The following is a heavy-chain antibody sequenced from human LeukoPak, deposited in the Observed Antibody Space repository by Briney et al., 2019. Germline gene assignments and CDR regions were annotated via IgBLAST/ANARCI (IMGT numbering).Heavy chain of an antibody. CDR2: IYTSGST. Sequence: SETLSLTRTVSGGSISSYYWSWIRQPAGKGLEWIGRIYTSGSTNYNPSLKSRVTMSVDTSKNQFSLKLSSVTAADTAVYYCARVTFGGPSRGFDPWGQGTLVTVSS. V-gene: IGHV4-4*07. CDR1: GGSISSYY. J-gene: IGHJ5*02. CDR3: ARVTFGGPSRGFDP. D-gene: IGHD3-16*01.